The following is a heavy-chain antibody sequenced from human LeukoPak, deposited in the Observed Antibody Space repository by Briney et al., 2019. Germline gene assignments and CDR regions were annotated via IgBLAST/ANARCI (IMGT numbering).Heavy chain of an antibody. CDR1: GFTFSSNS. CDR2: ISSSSSTI. D-gene: IGHD4-17*01. CDR3: ARAGGSTVSHSDY. V-gene: IGHV3-48*04. J-gene: IGHJ4*02. Sequence: GGSLRLSCAASGFTFSSNSMNWVRQAPGKGLEWVSYISSSSSTIYYADSVKGRFTISRDNAKNSLYLQMNSLRAEDTAVYYCARAGGSTVSHSDYWGQGTLVTVSS.